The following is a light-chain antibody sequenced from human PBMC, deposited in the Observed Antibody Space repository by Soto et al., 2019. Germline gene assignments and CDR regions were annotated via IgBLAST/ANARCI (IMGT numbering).Light chain of an antibody. CDR1: QAIRED. CDR3: LLDYTFPYT. J-gene: IGKJ2*01. CDR2: AAS. Sequence: AIQMTQSPSSLSASVGDRVTITCRASQAIREDLSWYQQKPGKAPTVLISAASTLESGVPLRFSGSGSGIDFTLTISSLQPEDVATYYCLLDYTFPYTFGQGTKLEIK. V-gene: IGKV1-6*01.